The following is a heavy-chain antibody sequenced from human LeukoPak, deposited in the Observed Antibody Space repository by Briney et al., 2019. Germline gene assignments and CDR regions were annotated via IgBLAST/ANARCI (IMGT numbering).Heavy chain of an antibody. Sequence: GGSLRLSCAASGFTFSSYAMSWVRQAPGKGLEWVSAISGSGGSTYYADSVKGRFTISRDISKNTLYLQMNSLRAEDTAVYYCAKSDYDFWSGYSPFDYWGQGTLVTVSS. CDR1: GFTFSSYA. CDR3: AKSDYDFWSGYSPFDY. D-gene: IGHD3-3*01. CDR2: ISGSGGST. V-gene: IGHV3-23*01. J-gene: IGHJ4*02.